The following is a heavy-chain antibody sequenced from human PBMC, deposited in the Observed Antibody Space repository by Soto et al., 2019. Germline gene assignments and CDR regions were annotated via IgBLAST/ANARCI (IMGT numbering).Heavy chain of an antibody. Sequence: GASVKVSCKASGGTFSRYAISWVRQAPGQGLEWMGGIIPIFGTANYAQKFQGRVTITADESTSTAYMELSSLRSEDTAVYYCARPDRPYYYDSSGYPHAFDIWGQGTMVTVSS. V-gene: IGHV1-69*13. CDR1: GGTFSRYA. D-gene: IGHD3-22*01. J-gene: IGHJ3*02. CDR3: ARPDRPYYYDSSGYPHAFDI. CDR2: IIPIFGTA.